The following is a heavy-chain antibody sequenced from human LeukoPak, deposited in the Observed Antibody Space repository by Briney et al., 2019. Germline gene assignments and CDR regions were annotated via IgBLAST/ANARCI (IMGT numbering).Heavy chain of an antibody. V-gene: IGHV3-21*01. D-gene: IGHD4-17*01. J-gene: IGHJ6*03. CDR2: ISSSRSYI. CDR3: ARDMGTVTSYYMDV. CDR1: GFTFSSYS. Sequence: GGSLRLSCAASGFTFSSYSMNWVRQAPGKGLEWVSSISSSRSYIYYADSVKGRFTISRDNAKNSLYLQMNSLRAEDTAVYYCARDMGTVTSYYMDVWGKGTTVTVSS.